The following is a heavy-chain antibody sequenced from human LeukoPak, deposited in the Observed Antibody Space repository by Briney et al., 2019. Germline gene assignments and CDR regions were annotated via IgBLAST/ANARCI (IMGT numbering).Heavy chain of an antibody. CDR3: AKREAVTVTAEWDYLDY. D-gene: IGHD6-19*01. CDR1: GFTFSSYG. Sequence: PGGSLRLSCAASGFTFSSYGMHWVRQAPGKGLEWVAVIWYDGSNKYYADSVKGRFTISRDNSKNTVYLQMNSLRVDDTAIYYCAKREAVTVTAEWDYLDYWGQGTLVTVSS. V-gene: IGHV3-33*03. J-gene: IGHJ4*02. CDR2: IWYDGSNK.